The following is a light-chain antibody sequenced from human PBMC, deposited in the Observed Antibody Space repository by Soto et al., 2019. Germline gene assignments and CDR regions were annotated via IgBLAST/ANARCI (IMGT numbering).Light chain of an antibody. Sequence: EIVLTQSPGTLSLSPGERATLSCRASQYVSSNYLAWYQQKPGQAPRLLIHDASPRVIGIPVRFSGSGSGTDFTLTISRVEPEDFAVYYCQQYGTSPPTFGQGTEVEIK. CDR1: QYVSSNY. CDR3: QQYGTSPPT. CDR2: DAS. V-gene: IGKV3-20*01. J-gene: IGKJ1*01.